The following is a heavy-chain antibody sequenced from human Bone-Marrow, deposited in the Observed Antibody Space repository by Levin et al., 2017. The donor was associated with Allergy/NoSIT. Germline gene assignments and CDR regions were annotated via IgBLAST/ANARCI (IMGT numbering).Heavy chain of an antibody. CDR2: ISGSGGST. J-gene: IGHJ4*02. CDR1: GFTFSSYA. D-gene: IGHD2-15*01. V-gene: IGHV3-23*01. CDR3: AKDSCSGGSCYPAGVDY. Sequence: SCAASGFTFSSYAMSWVRQAPGKGLEWVSAISGSGGSTYYADSVKGRFTISRDNSKNTLYLQMNSLRAEDTAVYYCAKDSCSGGSCYPAGVDYWGQGTLVTVSS.